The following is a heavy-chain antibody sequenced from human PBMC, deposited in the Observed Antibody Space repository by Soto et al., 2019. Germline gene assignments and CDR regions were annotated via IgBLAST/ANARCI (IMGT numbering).Heavy chain of an antibody. J-gene: IGHJ6*02. D-gene: IGHD3-10*01. CDR1: GFTFSSYA. CDR3: ARDPGRAEILWFGEPDHYYYGMDV. V-gene: IGHV3-30-3*01. CDR2: ISYDGSNK. Sequence: QVQLVESGGGVVQPGRSLRLSCAASGFTFSSYAMHWVRQAPGKGLEWVAVISYDGSNKYYADSVKGRFTISRDNSKNTLYLQMNSLRAEDTAVYYCARDPGRAEILWFGEPDHYYYGMDVWGQRTTVTVSS.